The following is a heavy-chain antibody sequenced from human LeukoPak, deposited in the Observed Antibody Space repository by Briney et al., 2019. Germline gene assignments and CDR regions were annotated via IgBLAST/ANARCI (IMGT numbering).Heavy chain of an antibody. V-gene: IGHV3-11*01. CDR1: GFTFSDYY. Sequence: GGSLRLSCAASGFTFSDYYMSWIRQAPGKGLEWVSYISSSGSTIYYADSVKGRFPISRDNAKNSLYMQMNSLTAEDTAVYYCARDGYYYDSSGYYSDYWGQGTLVTVSS. J-gene: IGHJ4*02. D-gene: IGHD3-22*01. CDR3: ARDGYYYDSSGYYSDY. CDR2: ISSSGSTI.